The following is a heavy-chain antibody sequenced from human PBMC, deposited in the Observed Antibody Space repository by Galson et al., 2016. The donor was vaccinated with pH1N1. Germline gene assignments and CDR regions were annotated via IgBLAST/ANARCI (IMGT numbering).Heavy chain of an antibody. CDR3: ARGDFVVGEGWYNGFDV. CDR2: THYSGSS. Sequence: ETLSLTCTVSGGSISSSGNNWSWIRQHPGKGLEWIGYTHYSGSSKYNPSLKSRVTISIDTSKSHFSLNLTSVTAADTAVYYCARGDFVVGEGWYNGFDVWGQGTTVTVSS. V-gene: IGHV4-61*03. D-gene: IGHD2-15*01. J-gene: IGHJ6*02. CDR1: GGSISSSGNN.